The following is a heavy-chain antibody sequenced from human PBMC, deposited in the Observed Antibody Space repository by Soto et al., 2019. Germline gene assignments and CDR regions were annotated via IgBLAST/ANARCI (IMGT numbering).Heavy chain of an antibody. CDR1: GGSFSGYY. CDR3: ARGRSVVVTDNKYNWFDP. Sequence: QVQLQQWGAGLLKPSETLSLTCAVYGGSFSGYYWSWIRQPPGKGLEWIGEINHSGSTNYNPSLKSRVTILVDTSKNRFFLELSSVTAADAAVSYCARGRSVVVTDNKYNWFDPWGQGTLVTVSS. J-gene: IGHJ5*02. V-gene: IGHV4-34*01. D-gene: IGHD2-21*02. CDR2: INHSGST.